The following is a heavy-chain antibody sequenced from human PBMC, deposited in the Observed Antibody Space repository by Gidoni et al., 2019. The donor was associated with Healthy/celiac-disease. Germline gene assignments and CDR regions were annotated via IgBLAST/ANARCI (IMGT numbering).Heavy chain of an antibody. CDR3: AKDPSTIFGVVINQLDY. D-gene: IGHD3-3*01. Sequence: EVPLLQSGGGLVQPGGSLRLSCAASGFTFSLYAMSWVRQAPGKGLEWVSAISGRGGSTYYADSVKGRFTISRDNSKNTLYLQMNSLRAEDTAVYYCAKDPSTIFGVVINQLDYGGQGTLVTVSS. V-gene: IGHV3-23*01. CDR1: GFTFSLYA. J-gene: IGHJ4*02. CDR2: ISGRGGST.